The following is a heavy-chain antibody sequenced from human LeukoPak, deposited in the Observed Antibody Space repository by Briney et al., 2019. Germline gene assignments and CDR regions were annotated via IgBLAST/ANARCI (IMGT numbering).Heavy chain of an antibody. CDR1: GGTFSSYA. J-gene: IGHJ4*01. CDR2: IIPIFGTA. Sequence: SVKVSCKASGGTFSSYAISWVRQAPGQGLEWMGGIIPIFGTANYAQKFQGRVTITADESTSTAYMELSSLRSEDTAVYYCARDQYYYDSSGYPALLGYWGHGTLVTVSS. CDR3: ARDQYYYDSSGYPALLGY. V-gene: IGHV1-69*13. D-gene: IGHD3-22*01.